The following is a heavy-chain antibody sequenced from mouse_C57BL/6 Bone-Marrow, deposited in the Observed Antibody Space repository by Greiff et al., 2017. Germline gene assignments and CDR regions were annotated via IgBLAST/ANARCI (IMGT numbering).Heavy chain of an antibody. D-gene: IGHD3-3*01. J-gene: IGHJ3*01. Sequence: VKLMESGAELVKPGASVKMSCKASGYTFTSYWITWVKQRPGQGLEWIGDIYPGSGSTNYNEKFKSKATLTVDTSSSTAYMQLSSLTSEDSAVYYCARELGGFAYWGQGTLVTVSA. CDR2: IYPGSGST. V-gene: IGHV1-55*01. CDR1: GYTFTSYW. CDR3: ARELGGFAY.